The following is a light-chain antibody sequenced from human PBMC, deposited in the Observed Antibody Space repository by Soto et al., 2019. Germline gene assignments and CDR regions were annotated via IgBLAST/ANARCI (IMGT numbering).Light chain of an antibody. Sequence: QSALTQPASVSGSPGQSITISCTGTSSDLGSYNYVSWYQHHPGKVPKLILYEVNNRPSGTSNRFSGSKSGNTASLTISGLQSEDEADYYCISYTTSSSMVFGGGTQLTVL. CDR1: SSDLGSYNY. V-gene: IGLV2-14*01. CDR3: ISYTTSSSMV. J-gene: IGLJ3*02. CDR2: EVN.